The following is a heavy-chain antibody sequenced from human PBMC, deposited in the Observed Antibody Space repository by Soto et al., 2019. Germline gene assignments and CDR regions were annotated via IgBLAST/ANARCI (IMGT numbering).Heavy chain of an antibody. Sequence: GWSLRLSCASSVFTFNIYAMSWVRQAPGKGLEWVSTITTSGRSTFYADSVKGRFTISRDNSKNTLYLQMSSPRAEDTAMYYCAKRISSGDYYFHYWGQGTLVTVSS. J-gene: IGHJ4*02. CDR2: ITTSGRST. CDR1: VFTFNIYA. CDR3: AKRISSGDYYFHY. V-gene: IGHV3-23*01. D-gene: IGHD6-19*01.